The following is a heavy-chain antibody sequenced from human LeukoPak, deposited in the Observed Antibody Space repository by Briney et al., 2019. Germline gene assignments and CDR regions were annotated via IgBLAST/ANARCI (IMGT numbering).Heavy chain of an antibody. CDR1: GFTFSSYG. V-gene: IGHV3-30*18. J-gene: IGHJ6*02. Sequence: GGSLRLSCAASGFTFSSYGMHWVRQAPGKGLEWVAVISYDGSNKYYADSVKGRFTISRDNSKNTLYLQMNSLRAEDTAVYYCAKPVVLDEYGGARYGMDVWGQGTTVTVSS. CDR2: ISYDGSNK. CDR3: AKPVVLDEYGGARYGMDV. D-gene: IGHD4/OR15-4a*01.